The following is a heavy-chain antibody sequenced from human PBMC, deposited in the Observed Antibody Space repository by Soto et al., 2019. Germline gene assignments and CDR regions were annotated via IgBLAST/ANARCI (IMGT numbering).Heavy chain of an antibody. CDR3: ARHPADYGMWADYYYGMDV. J-gene: IGHJ6*02. D-gene: IGHD4-17*01. CDR1: EYSFTRYW. Sequence: SLNIYCRGSEYSFTRYWIGWVRQMPEKDLEWMGIIYPGDSDTRYSPSLQGQVTISADKSISTAYLQWSSLKASDTAMYYCARHPADYGMWADYYYGMDVWGQGTTVTVSS. CDR2: IYPGDSDT. V-gene: IGHV5-51*01.